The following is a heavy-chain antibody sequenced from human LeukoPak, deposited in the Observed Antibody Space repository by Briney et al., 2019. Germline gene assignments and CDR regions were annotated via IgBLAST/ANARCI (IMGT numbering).Heavy chain of an antibody. CDR2: INHRGSP. J-gene: IGHJ4*02. D-gene: IGHD5-24*01. CDR1: CGSFSGYY. Sequence: PSETLSLTCAVYCGSFSGYYWSWIRQPPGRGLEWIGEINHRGSPNYTPPLKSRATISVDTSKNQFYLKLSSVTAADTAVYYCARPAGWLPRYYFEYLRQAAMVSVRS. CDR3: ARPAGWLPRYYFEY. V-gene: IGHV4-34*01.